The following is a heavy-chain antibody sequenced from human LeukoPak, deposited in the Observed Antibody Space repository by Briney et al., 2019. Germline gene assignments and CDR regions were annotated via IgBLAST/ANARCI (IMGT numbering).Heavy chain of an antibody. J-gene: IGHJ5*02. V-gene: IGHV4-34*01. D-gene: IGHD6-6*01. CDR1: GFTFSGYA. Sequence: GSLRLSCAASGFTFSGYAMSWVRQPPGKGLEWIGEINHSGGTNYNPSLKSRVTISVDTSKNQFSLKLSSVTAADTAVYYCASLARGGNWFDPWGQGTLVTVSS. CDR3: ASLARGGNWFDP. CDR2: INHSGGT.